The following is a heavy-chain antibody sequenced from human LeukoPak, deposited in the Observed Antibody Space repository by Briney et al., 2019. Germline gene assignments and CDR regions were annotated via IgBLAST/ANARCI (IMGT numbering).Heavy chain of an antibody. V-gene: IGHV4-59*01. J-gene: IGHJ4*02. CDR3: ARGWNYGDY. CDR1: GGAISSYY. D-gene: IGHD3-3*01. CDR2: VSYTGDA. Sequence: SETLSLACTVPGGAISSYYWSWIRQPPGKGLEWIGYVSYTGDASQNPSLRGRVTMSVDTSNNQVSLELSSVTAADTAVYYCARGWNYGDYWGQGTLVTVSS.